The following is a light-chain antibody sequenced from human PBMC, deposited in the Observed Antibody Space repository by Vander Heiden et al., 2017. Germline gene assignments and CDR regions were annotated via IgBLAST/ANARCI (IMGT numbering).Light chain of an antibody. CDR2: KKI. J-gene: IGLJ3*02. Sequence: QSVLTQPPSASGTHARSSPNSFSGNSSNVGGNTVNLYQQLPGAAPKLRMSKKIQRPSGVPDRFPGVKFGTSASLAISGLQSDDEADYYCAALEDSLNGPVFCGGTRLTVL. CDR1: SSNVGGNT. CDR3: AALEDSLNGPV. V-gene: IGLV1-44*01.